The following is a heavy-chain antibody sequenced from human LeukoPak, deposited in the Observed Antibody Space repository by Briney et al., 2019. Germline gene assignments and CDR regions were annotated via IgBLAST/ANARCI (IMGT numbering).Heavy chain of an antibody. CDR1: GGSISSSSYY. Sequence: PSETLSLTCTVSGGSISSSSYYWGWIRQPPGKGLEWIGSIYYSGSTYYNPSLKSRVTISVDTSKNQFSLKLSSVTAADTAVYYCARDLIRVFDPWGQGTLVTVSS. J-gene: IGHJ5*02. CDR3: ARDLIRVFDP. V-gene: IGHV4-39*07. CDR2: IYYSGST.